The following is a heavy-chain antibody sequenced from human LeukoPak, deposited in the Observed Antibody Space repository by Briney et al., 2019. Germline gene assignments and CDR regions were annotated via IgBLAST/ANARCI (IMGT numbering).Heavy chain of an antibody. CDR1: GFTFSSYG. CDR2: IWYDGSNK. D-gene: IGHD3-22*01. Sequence: QTGGSLRLSCAASGFTFSSYGMHWVRQAPGKGLEWVAVIWYDGSNKYYADSVKGRFTISRDNSKNTLYLQMNSLRAEDTAVYSCARRQGGTSGYHFDSWGQGTLVTVSS. J-gene: IGHJ4*02. V-gene: IGHV3-33*01. CDR3: ARRQGGTSGYHFDS.